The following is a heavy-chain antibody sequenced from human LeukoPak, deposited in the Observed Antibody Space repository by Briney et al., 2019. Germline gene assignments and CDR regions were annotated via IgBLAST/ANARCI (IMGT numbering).Heavy chain of an antibody. CDR1: GYSISSGYY. Sequence: PSETLSLTCAVSGYSISSGYYWGWIRQPPGKGLEWIGSIYHSGSTYYNPSLKSRVTVPVDTSKNQFSLKLSSVTAADTAVYYCARPYYYDSSGYFYWGQGTLVTVSS. D-gene: IGHD3-22*01. J-gene: IGHJ4*02. V-gene: IGHV4-38-2*01. CDR2: IYHSGST. CDR3: ARPYYYDSSGYFY.